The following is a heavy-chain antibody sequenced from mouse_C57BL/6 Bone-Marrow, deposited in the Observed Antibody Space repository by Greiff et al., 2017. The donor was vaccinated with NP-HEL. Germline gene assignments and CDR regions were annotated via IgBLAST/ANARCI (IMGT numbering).Heavy chain of an antibody. CDR1: GFSLSSYG. Sequence: QVQLKQSGPGLVQPSQTLSITCTVSGFSLSSYGVHWVRQSPGKGLEWLGVIWSGGITDYNSAVISRLSISRDNSKSQVFFKMSSLHADDTAIYYCARKENPLGTMDYWGQGTSVTVSS. CDR2: IWSGGIT. CDR3: ARKENPLGTMDY. J-gene: IGHJ4*01. V-gene: IGHV2-2*01.